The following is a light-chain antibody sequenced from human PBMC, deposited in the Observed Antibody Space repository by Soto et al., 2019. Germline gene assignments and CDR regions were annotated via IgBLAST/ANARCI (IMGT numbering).Light chain of an antibody. Sequence: EIVLTQSPATLSLSPGERATLSCRASQSVSSYLACYQQKPGQAPRLLIYDASNRATGIPARFSGSGSGTDFTLTISSLEPEDFAVYYSQQRSNWHGTFGQGTKVDIK. J-gene: IGKJ1*01. V-gene: IGKV3-11*01. CDR2: DAS. CDR3: QQRSNWHGT. CDR1: QSVSSY.